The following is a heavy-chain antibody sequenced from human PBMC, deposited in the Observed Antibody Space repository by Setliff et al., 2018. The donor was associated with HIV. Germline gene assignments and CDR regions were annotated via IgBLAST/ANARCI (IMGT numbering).Heavy chain of an antibody. J-gene: IGHJ4*02. Sequence: ASVKVSCKASGYTFTNFGVGWVRQAPGQGLEWMGWISPNNGDTNIPQTFQGRVTMTRDTSIGTAYMALSRLRSDDTAVYYCARQFSNSLDYWGQGALVTVSS. CDR1: GYTFTNFG. CDR3: ARQFSNSLDY. CDR2: ISPNNGDT. D-gene: IGHD2-8*01. V-gene: IGHV1-2*02.